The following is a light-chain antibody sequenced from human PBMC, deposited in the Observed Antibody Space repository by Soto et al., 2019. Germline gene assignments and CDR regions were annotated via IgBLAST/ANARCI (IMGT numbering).Light chain of an antibody. CDR1: SSDVGAYDY. Sequence: QSALTQPASVSGSPGQSITIPCTGTSSDVGAYDYVSWYQQHPGKAPKLMIYDVSNRPSGASNRFSGSKSGNTASLTISGLQAEDEADYYCSSYTSRTYVVFGGGTKLTVL. V-gene: IGLV2-14*01. CDR2: DVS. J-gene: IGLJ2*01. CDR3: SSYTSRTYVV.